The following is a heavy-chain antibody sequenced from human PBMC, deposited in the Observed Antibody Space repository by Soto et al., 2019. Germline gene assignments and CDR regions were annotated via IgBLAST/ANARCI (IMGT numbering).Heavy chain of an antibody. CDR1: GFSFSAFS. CDR3: AREVGRHCSPTRCYNAFDI. J-gene: IGHJ3*02. D-gene: IGHD2-2*02. V-gene: IGHV3-48*02. Sequence: GGSLRLSCASSGFSFSAFSMNWVRQAPGKGLEWVSYISSTSSTIYYGDSVKGRFTISRDNAKNSLYLQMNSLRDEDTAVYYCAREVGRHCSPTRCYNAFDIWGQGTMVTVSS. CDR2: ISSTSSTI.